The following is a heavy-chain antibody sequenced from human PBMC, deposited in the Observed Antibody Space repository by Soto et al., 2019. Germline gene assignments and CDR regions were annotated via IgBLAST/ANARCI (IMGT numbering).Heavy chain of an antibody. CDR2: IYYGGST. Sequence: GGSLRLSCAVSGFTVSTNYMGWVRQAPGKGLEWVSIIYYGGSTYYADSVKGRFTISRDNSKNTLYPQMNSLRAEDTAVYYCARGVPITPGTFDYRGQGTLVTVSS. CDR3: ARGVPITPGTFDY. J-gene: IGHJ4*02. D-gene: IGHD5-12*01. CDR1: GFTVSTNY. V-gene: IGHV3-53*01.